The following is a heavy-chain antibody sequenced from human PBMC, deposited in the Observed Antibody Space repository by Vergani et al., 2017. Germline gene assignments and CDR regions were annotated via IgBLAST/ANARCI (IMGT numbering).Heavy chain of an antibody. CDR3: ATSYASSWYNY. V-gene: IGHV5-51*03. Sequence: EVQLVQSGAEVKKPGVSLNISCNRSGYTFPLSSIALVRRMPGNARYCLVIIYPGDSDTRYSPSFQGQVTISADKSISTAYLQWNSLKASDTAMYYCATSYASSWYNYWGQGTLVTVSS. CDR2: IYPGDSDT. D-gene: IGHD6-13*01. J-gene: IGHJ4*02. CDR1: GYTFPLSS.